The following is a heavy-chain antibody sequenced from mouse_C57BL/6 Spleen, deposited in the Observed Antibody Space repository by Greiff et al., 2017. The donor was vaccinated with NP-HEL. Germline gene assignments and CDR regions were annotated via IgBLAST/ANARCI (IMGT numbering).Heavy chain of an antibody. Sequence: QVQLQQSGAELVKPGASVKLSCKASGYTFTSYWMHWVKQRPGQGLEWIGMIHPNSGSTNYNEKFKSKATLTVDKSSSTAYMQLSSLTSEDSAVYDCAGYGNAAYYFDYWGQGTTLTVSS. V-gene: IGHV1-64*01. J-gene: IGHJ2*01. CDR1: GYTFTSYW. D-gene: IGHD2-1*01. CDR2: IHPNSGST. CDR3: AGYGNAAYYFDY.